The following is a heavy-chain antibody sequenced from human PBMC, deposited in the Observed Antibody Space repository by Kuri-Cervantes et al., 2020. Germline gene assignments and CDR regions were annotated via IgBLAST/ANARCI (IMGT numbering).Heavy chain of an antibody. J-gene: IGHJ6*02. V-gene: IGHV3-72*01. CDR2: TRNKANSYTT. CDR3: ARTAGTGFSYYYYGMDV. CDR1: GFTFSSYW. Sequence: GESLKISCAASGFTFSSYWMSWVRQAPGKGLVWVGRTRNKANSYTTEYAASVKGRFTISRDDSKNSLYLQMNSLKTEDTAVYYCARTAGTGFSYYYYGMDVWGQGTTVTVSS. D-gene: IGHD1-1*01.